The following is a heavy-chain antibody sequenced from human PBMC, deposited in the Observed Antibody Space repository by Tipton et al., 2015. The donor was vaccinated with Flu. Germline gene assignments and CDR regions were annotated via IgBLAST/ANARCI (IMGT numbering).Heavy chain of an antibody. D-gene: IGHD3-22*01. Sequence: SLRLSCVGSGFSFDDYVMSWVRQAPGRGLEWISTIPGSGDSTYYADSVKGRFTISRDNSKNMVFLQMNNLRAEDTAVYYCAKWVRFYDSDGYYFLDSWGQGTLVTVSS. CDR2: IPGSGDST. V-gene: IGHV3-23*01. CDR3: AKWVRFYDSDGYYFLDS. J-gene: IGHJ4*02. CDR1: GFSFDDYV.